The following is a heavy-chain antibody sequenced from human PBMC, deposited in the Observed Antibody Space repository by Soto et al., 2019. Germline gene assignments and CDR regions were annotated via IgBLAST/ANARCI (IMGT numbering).Heavy chain of an antibody. D-gene: IGHD6-13*01. CDR2: FDPEDGET. CDR3: ATGPLYSRHRRSWFDP. V-gene: IGHV1-24*01. CDR1: GYTLTELS. J-gene: IGHJ5*02. Sequence: ASVKVSCTVSGYTLTELSMHWVRQAPGKGLEWMGGFDPEDGETIYAQKFQGRVTMTEDTSTDTAYMELSSLRSEDTAVYYCATGPLYSRHRRSWFDPWGQGTLVTAPQ.